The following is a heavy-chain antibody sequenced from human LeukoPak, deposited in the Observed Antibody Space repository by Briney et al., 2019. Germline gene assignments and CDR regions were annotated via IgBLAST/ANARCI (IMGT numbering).Heavy chain of an antibody. CDR1: GGTFSSYA. V-gene: IGHV1-69*05. J-gene: IGHJ5*02. D-gene: IGHD6-13*01. CDR3: ARGDSSSREGNWFDP. Sequence: GASVKVSCKASGGTFSSYAISWVRQAPGQGLEWMGGIIPIFGTANYAQKFQGRVTITTDESTSTAYMELSSLRSEDTAVYYCARGDSSSREGNWFDPWGQGTLVTVSS. CDR2: IIPIFGTA.